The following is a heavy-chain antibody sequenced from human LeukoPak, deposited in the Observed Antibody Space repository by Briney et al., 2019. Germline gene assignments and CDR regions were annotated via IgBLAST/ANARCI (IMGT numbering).Heavy chain of an antibody. CDR1: GYTFTSYG. CDR3: ARDGVNYDFWSGYPVC. CDR2: ISAYNGNT. J-gene: IGHJ4*02. Sequence: GASVKVSCKASGYTFTSYGISWVRQAPGQGLEWMGWISAYNGNTNYAQKLQGRVTMTTDTSTSTAYMELRSLRSDDTAVYYCARDGVNYDFWSGYPVCWDQGTLVTVSS. V-gene: IGHV1-18*01. D-gene: IGHD3-3*01.